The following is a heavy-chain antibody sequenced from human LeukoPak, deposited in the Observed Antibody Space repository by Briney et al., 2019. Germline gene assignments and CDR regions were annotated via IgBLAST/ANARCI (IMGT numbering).Heavy chain of an antibody. J-gene: IGHJ3*01. Sequence: ASVKVSCKASGYTFTSYYMHWVRQAPGQGLEWMGWINPNSGGTNYAQKFQGRVTMTRDTSISTAYMELSRLRSDDTAVYYCASLGENIAAAGDNWGQGTMVTVSS. V-gene: IGHV1-2*02. D-gene: IGHD6-13*01. CDR3: ASLGENIAAAGDN. CDR1: GYTFTSYY. CDR2: INPNSGGT.